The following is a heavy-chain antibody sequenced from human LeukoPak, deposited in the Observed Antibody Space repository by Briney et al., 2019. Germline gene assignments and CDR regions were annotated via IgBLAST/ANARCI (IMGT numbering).Heavy chain of an antibody. CDR3: ARGGTIQLSPYYFDY. J-gene: IGHJ4*02. V-gene: IGHV1-46*01. CDR2: SNPSSGGT. Sequence: ASVKVSCKASGYTFTNYYVHWLRQAPGQGLEWMGISNPSSGGTSYAQKFQGRVTMTRGTSTSTVYMELSSLRSEETAAYSCARGGTIQLSPYYFDYWGQGTLVTVSS. D-gene: IGHD5-18*01. CDR1: GYTFTNYY.